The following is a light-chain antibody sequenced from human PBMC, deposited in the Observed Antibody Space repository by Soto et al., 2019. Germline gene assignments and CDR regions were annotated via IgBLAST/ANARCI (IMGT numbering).Light chain of an antibody. J-gene: IGKJ1*01. CDR1: QSIGSN. Sequence: EIVMTQSPATLSVSPGERATLSFRASQSIGSNLAWYQQKPGQVPRLLIYGASNRATGVSARFSGSGSGTEFTLTISSLQSEDFAVYYCQQYHYWWTFGQGTKVDI. CDR3: QQYHYWWT. CDR2: GAS. V-gene: IGKV3-15*01.